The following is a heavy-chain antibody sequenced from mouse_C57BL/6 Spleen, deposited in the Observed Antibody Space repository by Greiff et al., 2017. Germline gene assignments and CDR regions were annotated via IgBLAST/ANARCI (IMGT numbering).Heavy chain of an antibody. J-gene: IGHJ3*01. Sequence: DVKLVESGGGLVKPGGSLKLSCAASGFTFSSYAMSWVRQTPEKRLEWVATISDGGSYTYYPDNVKGRFTSSRDNAKNNLYLQMSHLKSEDTAMYYCARDPYYGSSLAWFAYWGQGTLVTVSA. CDR1: GFTFSSYA. D-gene: IGHD1-1*01. V-gene: IGHV5-4*01. CDR2: ISDGGSYT. CDR3: ARDPYYGSSLAWFAY.